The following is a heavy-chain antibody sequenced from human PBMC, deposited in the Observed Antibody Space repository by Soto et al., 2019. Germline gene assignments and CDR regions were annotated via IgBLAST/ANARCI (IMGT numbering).Heavy chain of an antibody. CDR2: VKEDGSEK. V-gene: IGHV3-7*01. D-gene: IGHD3-22*01. CDR1: GFTFSGYW. Sequence: PGGSLRLSCAASGFTFSGYWMSWVRQAPGKGLEWVANVKEDGSEKYYVDSVKGRFTISRDNAKNSLFLQLNSLRAEDTAVYYCARDSVRGYYASGGYSNALDYWGQGTLVTVYS. J-gene: IGHJ4*02. CDR3: ARDSVRGYYASGGYSNALDY.